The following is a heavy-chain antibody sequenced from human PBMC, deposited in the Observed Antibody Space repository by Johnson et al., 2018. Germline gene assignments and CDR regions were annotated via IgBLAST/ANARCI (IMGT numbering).Heavy chain of an antibody. CDR1: GFYFGAYT. V-gene: IGHV3-7*01. CDR2: KKEEGSET. J-gene: IGHJ5*01. CDR3: ARGGMSRFDS. Sequence: VQLQESGGGLIQPGGSLRLSCASSGFYFGAYTMSWVRQAPGKGLEWVAKKKEEGSETNYVESVKGRFTISRDNAKNLLYLQMNSLRVEDTAVYYCARGGMSRFDSWGQGILVTVSS.